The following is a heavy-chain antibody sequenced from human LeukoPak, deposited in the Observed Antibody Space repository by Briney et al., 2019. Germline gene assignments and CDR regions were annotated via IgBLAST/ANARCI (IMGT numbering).Heavy chain of an antibody. Sequence: GGSLRLSCAASGFTFSSYAMSWVRQAPGKGLEWVSAISGSGGSTYYADSVKGRFTISRDNSKNTLYLQMNSLRAEDTAVYYCARSGMVRGVLNYWGQGTLVTVSS. CDR1: GFTFSSYA. V-gene: IGHV3-23*01. J-gene: IGHJ4*02. CDR3: ARSGMVRGVLNY. D-gene: IGHD3-10*01. CDR2: ISGSGGST.